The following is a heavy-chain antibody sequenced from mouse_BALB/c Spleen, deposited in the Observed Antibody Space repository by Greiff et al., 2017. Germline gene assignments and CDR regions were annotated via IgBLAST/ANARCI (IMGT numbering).Heavy chain of an antibody. V-gene: IGHV1-5*01. CDR1: GYSFTSYW. Sequence: VQLQQSGTVLARPGASVKMSCKASGYSFTSYWMHWVKQRPGQGLEWIGAIYPGNSDTSYNQKFKGKAKLTAVTSASTAYMELSSLTNEDSAVYYCTREGLYYGSSYLDYWGQGTTLTVSS. CDR2: IYPGNSDT. J-gene: IGHJ2*01. CDR3: TREGLYYGSSYLDY. D-gene: IGHD1-1*01.